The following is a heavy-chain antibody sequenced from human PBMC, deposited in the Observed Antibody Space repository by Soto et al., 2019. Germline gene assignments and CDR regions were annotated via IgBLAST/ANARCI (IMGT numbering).Heavy chain of an antibody. CDR3: PRADDCSGGSCHSGFDY. J-gene: IGHJ4*02. CDR1: GGTFSSYA. D-gene: IGHD2-15*01. V-gene: IGHV1-69*06. CDR2: IIPIFGTA. Sequence: SVKVSCQASGGTFSSYAISWVRQAPVQGLEWMGGIIPIFGTANYAQKFQGRVTITADKSTSTAYMELSRLRSEDTAVYYCPRADDCSGGSCHSGFDYWGQGTLVTVSS.